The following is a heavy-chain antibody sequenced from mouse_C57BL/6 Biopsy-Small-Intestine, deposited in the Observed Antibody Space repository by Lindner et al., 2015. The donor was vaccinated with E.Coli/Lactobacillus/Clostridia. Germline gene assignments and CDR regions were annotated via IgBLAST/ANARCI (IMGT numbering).Heavy chain of an antibody. Sequence: SVKVSCKASGYTFINYYMHWVRQAPGQGLEWMGVINPGSGAPTYPQKFQGRVTMASDTSTSTVYMDLSGLRSDDTAVYYCARGPPRSAAKYCSVAGCYPNYYYYTMDVWGQGTTVTVSS. D-gene: IGHD1-1*01. J-gene: IGHJ1*01. CDR1: GYTFINYY. V-gene: IGHV1-19*01. CDR3: ARGPPRSAAKYCSVAGCYPNYYYYTMDV. CDR2: INPGSGAP.